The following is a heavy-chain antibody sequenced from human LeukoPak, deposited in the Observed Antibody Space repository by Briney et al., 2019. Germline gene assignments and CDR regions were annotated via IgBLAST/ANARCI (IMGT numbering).Heavy chain of an antibody. D-gene: IGHD5-12*01. V-gene: IGHV3-9*01. CDR3: AKADYSYAFDI. J-gene: IGHJ3*02. CDR2: ISWNSGSI. Sequence: PGGSLRLSCAASGFTFDDYAMHWVRQAPGKGLEWVSGISWNSGSIGYADSVKGRFTISRDNAKNSLYLQMNSLRAEDTALYYCAKADYSYAFDIWGQGTMVTVSS. CDR1: GFTFDDYA.